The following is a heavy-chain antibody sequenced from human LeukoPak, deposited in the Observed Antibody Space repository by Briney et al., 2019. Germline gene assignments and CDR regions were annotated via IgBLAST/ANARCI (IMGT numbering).Heavy chain of an antibody. Sequence: GGSLRHSCRPSGFIFPNYAVNWFRQAPGEGLEWVGFIRRKAYDETTVYAASVKGRFTISRDDSRSVAYLEMNSLQTEDTAVYYCTRGVCSGGVCSAPDWFDPWGQGTLVTVSS. CDR2: IRRKAYDETT. CDR1: GFIFPNYA. D-gene: IGHD2-15*01. J-gene: IGHJ5*02. V-gene: IGHV3-49*03. CDR3: TRGVCSGGVCSAPDWFDP.